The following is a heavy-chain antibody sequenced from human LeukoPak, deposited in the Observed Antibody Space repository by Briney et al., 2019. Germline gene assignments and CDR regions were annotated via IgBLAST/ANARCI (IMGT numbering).Heavy chain of an antibody. V-gene: IGHV3-30*02. J-gene: IGHJ4*02. CDR1: GFTFGSYS. Sequence: GSLRLSCAASGFTFGSYSMNWVRQAPGKGLGWVAFIRYDGSNKYYADSVKGRFTISRDNSKNTLYLQMNSLRAEDTAVYYCTSSSGYYSPFDYWGQGTLVTVSS. CDR2: IRYDGSNK. CDR3: TSSSGYYSPFDY. D-gene: IGHD3-22*01.